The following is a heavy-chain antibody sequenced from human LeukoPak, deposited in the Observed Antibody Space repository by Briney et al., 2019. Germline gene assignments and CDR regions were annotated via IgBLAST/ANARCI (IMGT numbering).Heavy chain of an antibody. J-gene: IGHJ4*02. V-gene: IGHV3-23*01. D-gene: IGHD3-22*01. CDR1: GFTFNSSA. CDR3: AKSDYYDSSGYYKYYFDY. CDR2: ISGSGGST. Sequence: GGSLRLSCAASGFTFNSSAMRWVRQAPGKGLEWVSAISGSGGSTYYADSVKGRFTIARDNSKNTLYLQMNSLRAEDTAVYYCAKSDYYDSSGYYKYYFDYWGQGTLVTVSS.